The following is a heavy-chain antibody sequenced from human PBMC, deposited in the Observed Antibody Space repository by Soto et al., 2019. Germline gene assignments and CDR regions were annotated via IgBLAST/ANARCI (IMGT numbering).Heavy chain of an antibody. V-gene: IGHV4-4*02. CDR2: IYHSGST. D-gene: IGHD3-9*01. J-gene: IGHJ5*02. Sequence: PSETLSLTCAVSGGSISSSNWWSWVRQPPGKGLEWIGEIYHSGSTNYNPSLKSRVTISVDKSKNQFSLKLSSVTAADTAVYYCAREIRYYDILTGWGGNWFDPWGQGTLVTSPQ. CDR1: GGSISSSNW. CDR3: AREIRYYDILTGWGGNWFDP.